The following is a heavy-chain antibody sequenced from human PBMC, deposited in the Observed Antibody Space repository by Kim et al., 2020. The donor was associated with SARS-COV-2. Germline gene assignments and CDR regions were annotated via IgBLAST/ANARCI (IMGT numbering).Heavy chain of an antibody. J-gene: IGHJ6*02. D-gene: IGHD6-6*01. CDR1: GYTFTGYY. CDR3: ARTSIAARPYYYYGMDV. CDR2: INPNSGGT. Sequence: ASVKVSCKASGYTFTGYYMHWVRQAPGQGLEWMGWINPNSGGTNYAQKFQGRVTMTRDTSISTAYMELSRLRSDDTAVYYCARTSIAARPYYYYGMDVWGQGTTVTVSS. V-gene: IGHV1-2*02.